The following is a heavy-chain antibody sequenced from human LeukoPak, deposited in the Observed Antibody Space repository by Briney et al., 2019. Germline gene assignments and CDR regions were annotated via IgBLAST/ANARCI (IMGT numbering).Heavy chain of an antibody. Sequence: ASVKVSCKASGYIFTGYYLHWVRQAPGQGLESMGWINPDSGDTNFAQKFQGRASMTRDTSISTAYMELSRLRSDDTAYYYCARVQYYNILTGSFQYWGQGTLVTVSS. V-gene: IGHV1-2*02. CDR2: INPDSGDT. D-gene: IGHD3-9*01. J-gene: IGHJ4*02. CDR1: GYIFTGYY. CDR3: ARVQYYNILTGSFQY.